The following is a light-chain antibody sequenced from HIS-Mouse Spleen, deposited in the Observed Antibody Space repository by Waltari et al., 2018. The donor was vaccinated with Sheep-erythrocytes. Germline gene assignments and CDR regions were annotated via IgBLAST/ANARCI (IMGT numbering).Light chain of an antibody. Sequence: QSALTQPPSASGSPGQSVTISCTGTSSYVGVYTCVSWYQHHPGKAPKLMIYEVSKRPSGVPDRFSGSKSGNTASLTVSGLQAEDEADYYCSSYAGSNNWVFDGGTKLTVL. CDR3: SSYAGSNNWV. J-gene: IGLJ3*02. CDR1: SSYVGVYTC. CDR2: EVS. V-gene: IGLV2-8*01.